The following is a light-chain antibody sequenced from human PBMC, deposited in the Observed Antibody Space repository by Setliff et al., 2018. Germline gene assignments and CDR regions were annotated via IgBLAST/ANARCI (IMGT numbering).Light chain of an antibody. CDR1: GSDVGSYDL. Sequence: QSVLTQPASVSGSPGQSITISCPGTGSDVGSYDLVSWYQQHPGKAPKLIIYAVSDRPSGVSHRFSGSKSGNTAYLTISGLRTEDEADYYCNAYSADTTYVFGSGTKSPS. J-gene: IGLJ1*01. V-gene: IGLV2-14*03. CDR2: AVS. CDR3: NAYSADTTYV.